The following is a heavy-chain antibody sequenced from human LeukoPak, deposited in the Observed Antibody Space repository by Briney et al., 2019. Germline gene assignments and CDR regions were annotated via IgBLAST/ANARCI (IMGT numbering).Heavy chain of an antibody. J-gene: IGHJ3*02. Sequence: SVKVSCKASGGTFSSYAISWVRQAPGQGLEWMGGIIPIFGTANYAQKFQGRVTITADEATSTAYMELRSLRSDDTAVYYCARTLLPALKGAFDIWGQGTMVTVSS. V-gene: IGHV1-69*13. CDR2: IIPIFGTA. D-gene: IGHD3-22*01. CDR1: GGTFSSYA. CDR3: ARTLLPALKGAFDI.